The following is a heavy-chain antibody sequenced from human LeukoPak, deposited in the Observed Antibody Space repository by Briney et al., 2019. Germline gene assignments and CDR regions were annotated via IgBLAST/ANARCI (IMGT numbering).Heavy chain of an antibody. CDR3: AKDAGIAAYTPDY. Sequence: GGSLRLSCVTSGFTFSDYYMSWIRQAPGKGLEWLSYISGSGSDINYADSVKGRFTISRDNSKNTLYLQMNSLRAEDTAVYYCAKDAGIAAYTPDYWGQGTLVTVSS. D-gene: IGHD6-13*01. V-gene: IGHV3-11*06. J-gene: IGHJ4*02. CDR2: ISGSGSDI. CDR1: GFTFSDYY.